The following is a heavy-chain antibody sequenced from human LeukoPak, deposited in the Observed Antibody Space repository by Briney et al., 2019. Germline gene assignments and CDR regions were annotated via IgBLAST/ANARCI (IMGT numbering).Heavy chain of an antibody. CDR3: AREVCSGGSCYRPFDY. J-gene: IGHJ4*02. Sequence: ASVKVSCKASGGTFSSYAISWVRQAPGQGLGWMGRIIPILGIANYAQKFQGRVTITADKSTSTAYMELSSLRSEDTAVYYCAREVCSGGSCYRPFDYWGQGTLVTASS. D-gene: IGHD2-15*01. CDR2: IIPILGIA. CDR1: GGTFSSYA. V-gene: IGHV1-69*04.